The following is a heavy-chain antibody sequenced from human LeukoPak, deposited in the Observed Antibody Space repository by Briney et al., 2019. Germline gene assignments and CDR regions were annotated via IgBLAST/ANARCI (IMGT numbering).Heavy chain of an antibody. Sequence: SETLSLTCTVSGGSIRGSSFYWGWIRQPPGKGLEWIGYIYYSGSTNYNPSLKSRVTISVDTSKNQFSLKLSSVTAADTAVYYRARIYGSGFDYWGQGTLVTVSS. CDR1: GGSIRGSSFY. D-gene: IGHD3-10*01. J-gene: IGHJ4*02. V-gene: IGHV4-61*05. CDR3: ARIYGSGFDY. CDR2: IYYSGST.